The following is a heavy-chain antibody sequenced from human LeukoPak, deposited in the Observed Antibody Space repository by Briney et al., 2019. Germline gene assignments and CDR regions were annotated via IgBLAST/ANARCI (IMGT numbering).Heavy chain of an antibody. CDR3: SRGGYSSA. CDR2: IRSKANSYAT. J-gene: IGHJ5*02. CDR1: GFTFSGSA. Sequence: GGSLRLSCAASGFTFSGSAMHWVRQASGKGLEWVGRIRSKANSYATAYAASVKGRFTVSRDDSKNTAYLQMNSLKMEDTAVYYCSRGGYSSAWGRGTLVTVSS. V-gene: IGHV3-73*01. D-gene: IGHD6-25*01.